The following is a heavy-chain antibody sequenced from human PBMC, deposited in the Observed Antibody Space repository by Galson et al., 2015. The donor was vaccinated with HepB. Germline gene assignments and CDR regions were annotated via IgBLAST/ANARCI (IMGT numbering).Heavy chain of an antibody. CDR2: INGANGKT. Sequence: SVKVSCKASGYTFTNYALHWVRQAPGQRLEWMAWINGANGKTKYSQKLQGRVTITRDTSATTVYMELTTLRSEDTAVYYCARDLGMVAGLAYWGQGTLVIVSS. CDR1: GYTFTNYA. CDR3: ARDLGMVAGLAY. D-gene: IGHD2-8*01. V-gene: IGHV1-3*01. J-gene: IGHJ4*02.